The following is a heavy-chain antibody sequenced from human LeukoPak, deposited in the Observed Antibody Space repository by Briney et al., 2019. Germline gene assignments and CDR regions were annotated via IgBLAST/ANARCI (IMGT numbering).Heavy chain of an antibody. CDR1: GYTFTSYG. CDR2: ISAYNGNT. V-gene: IGHV1-18*01. D-gene: IGHD2-2*01. CDR3: AREVVVPAASHSGHYDY. J-gene: IGHJ4*02. Sequence: ASVKVSFKASGYTFTSYGISWVRQAPGQGLEWMGWISAYNGNTNSAQKLQGRVTMTTDTSTSTAYMELRSLRSDDTAVYYCAREVVVPAASHSGHYDYWGQGTLVTVSS.